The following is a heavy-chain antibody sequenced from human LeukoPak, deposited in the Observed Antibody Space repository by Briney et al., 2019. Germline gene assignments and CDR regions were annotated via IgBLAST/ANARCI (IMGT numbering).Heavy chain of an antibody. V-gene: IGHV3-66*02. J-gene: IGHJ4*02. CDR2: IYSGGST. D-gene: IGHD3-22*01. Sequence: GGSLTLSCAASGFTVSSNYISWVRHSPGKGLEWVLVIYSGGSTYYADSVKGRFTISRDNSKNTLYLQMNSLRAEDTAVYYCDKCTRGASSCYYHRYFGCWGQGILVTVSS. CDR1: GFTVSSNY. CDR3: DKCTRGASSCYYHRYFGC.